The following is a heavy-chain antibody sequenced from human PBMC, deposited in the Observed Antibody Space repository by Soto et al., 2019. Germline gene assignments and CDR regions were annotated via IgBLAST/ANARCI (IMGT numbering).Heavy chain of an antibody. CDR3: ARSGATGTGYYFDY. Sequence: EVQLLESGGGLVQPGGSLRLSCAASGFTFSSYAMSWVRQAPGMGLEWVSALSGSGGSTYYADSVKGRFTISRDNSKNMLYLQMNSLRAEDTAVYYCARSGATGTGYYFDYWGQGTLVTVSS. V-gene: IGHV3-23*01. CDR2: LSGSGGST. J-gene: IGHJ4*02. D-gene: IGHD1-1*01. CDR1: GFTFSSYA.